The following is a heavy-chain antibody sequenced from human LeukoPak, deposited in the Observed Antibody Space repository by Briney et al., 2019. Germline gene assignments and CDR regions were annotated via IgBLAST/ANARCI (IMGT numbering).Heavy chain of an antibody. CDR3: ARENSGEGFDY. CDR1: GLTFSSYS. D-gene: IGHD1-14*01. V-gene: IGHV3-21*06. Sequence: TGRSLRLSCAASGLTFSSYSMNWVRQAPGKGLEWVSSISSSTIYIYDADSVKGRFTISRDNAKNTLYLEMNSLRAEDTAMYYCARENSGEGFDYWSQGTLVTVSS. J-gene: IGHJ4*02. CDR2: ISSSTIYI.